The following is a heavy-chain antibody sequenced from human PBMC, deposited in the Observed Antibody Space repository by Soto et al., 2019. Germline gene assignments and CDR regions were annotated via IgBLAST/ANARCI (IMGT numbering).Heavy chain of an antibody. CDR2: IIPILGTA. CDR1: GGTFSSYA. V-gene: IGHV1-69*12. Sequence: QVQLVQSGAEVKKPGSSVKVSCKASGGTFSSYAISWVRQAPGQGLEWMGGIIPILGTAIYAQKFQGRVTITADEATSTAYMELSSLRSEDTAVYYCASHYDTSGYYRFGDYWGQGTLVTVSS. J-gene: IGHJ4*02. CDR3: ASHYDTSGYYRFGDY. D-gene: IGHD3-22*01.